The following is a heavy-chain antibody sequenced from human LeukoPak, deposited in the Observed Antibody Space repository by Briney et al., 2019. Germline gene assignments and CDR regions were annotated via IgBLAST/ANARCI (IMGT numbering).Heavy chain of an antibody. CDR2: ISNDGNNK. CDR3: ARGGYYDSSGSDY. D-gene: IGHD3-22*01. Sequence: GGSLRLSCAASGFTFSSYTMHWVRQAPGKGLEWVAVISNDGNNKEFAGSVKGRFTISRDNAKNSLYLQMNSLRAEDTAVYYCARGGYYDSSGSDYWGQGTLVTVSS. CDR1: GFTFSSYT. J-gene: IGHJ4*02. V-gene: IGHV3-30*04.